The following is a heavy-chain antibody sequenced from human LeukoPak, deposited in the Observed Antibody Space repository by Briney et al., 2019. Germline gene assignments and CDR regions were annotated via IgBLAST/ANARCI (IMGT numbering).Heavy chain of an antibody. CDR1: GFTVSSNY. CDR2: IYSGGST. V-gene: IGHV3-66*01. J-gene: IGHJ4*02. CDR3: ARSDYDILTGYYDGFDY. Sequence: GGSLRLSCAASGFTVSSNYMSWVRQTPGKGLEWVSVIYSGGSTYYADSVKGRFTISRDNSKNTLYLQMNSLRAEDTAVYYCARSDYDILTGYYDGFDYWGQGTLVTVSS. D-gene: IGHD3-9*01.